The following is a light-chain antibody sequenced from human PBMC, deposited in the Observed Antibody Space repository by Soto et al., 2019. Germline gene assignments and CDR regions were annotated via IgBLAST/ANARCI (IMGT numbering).Light chain of an antibody. V-gene: IGLV3-1*01. CDR1: KLGDQY. CDR2: QDS. Sequence: SYELTQPPSVSVSPGQTASITCSGDKLGDQYACWYQQKPGQSPVLVIYQDSKRPSGIPERFSGSNSGNTATLTISGTQAMDEADYYRQAWDRKVFGGGTKVTVL. J-gene: IGLJ2*01. CDR3: QAWDRKV.